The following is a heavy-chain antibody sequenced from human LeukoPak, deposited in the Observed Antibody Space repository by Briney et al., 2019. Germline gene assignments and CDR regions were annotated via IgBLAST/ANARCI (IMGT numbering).Heavy chain of an antibody. CDR1: GFTVSSNF. CDR2: ICSGGST. V-gene: IGHV3-66*01. J-gene: IGHJ4*02. D-gene: IGHD2-21*02. CDR3: ALGLVTDY. Sequence: GGSLRLSCAASGFTVSSNFMSWVRQAPGKGLEWVSVICSGGSTYYADSVKGRFTTSRDNPKNTLYLQMNSLRVEDTAVYYCALGLVTDYWGQGTLVTVSS.